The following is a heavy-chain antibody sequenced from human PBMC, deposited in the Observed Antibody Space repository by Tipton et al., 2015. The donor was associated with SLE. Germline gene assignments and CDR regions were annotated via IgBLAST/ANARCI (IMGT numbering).Heavy chain of an antibody. CDR2: IHDDGTT. J-gene: IGHJ4*02. D-gene: IGHD2-8*01. V-gene: IGHV4-4*08. CDR3: ATLGYCSHEVCYTGIES. Sequence: TLSLTCTVSRGSISSYYWSWIRQPPGKELEWVGFIHDDGTTNYNPSLERRLTISKDMSNNQFSLRLTSVTAADTAVYYCATLGYCSHEVCYTGIESWGQGSLVTVSS. CDR1: RGSISSYY.